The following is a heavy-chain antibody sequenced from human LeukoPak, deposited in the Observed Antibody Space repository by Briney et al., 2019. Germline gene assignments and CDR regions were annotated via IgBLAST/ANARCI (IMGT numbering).Heavy chain of an antibody. D-gene: IGHD6-19*01. V-gene: IGHV3-30-3*01. J-gene: IGHJ4*02. CDR2: ISYGGSKQ. CDR3: ARAPYTSGWYFAFDY. CDR1: GFTFSTYT. Sequence: PGGSLRLSCAASGFTFSTYTMHWVRQAPGKGLEWVALISYGGSKQNYADSVKGRFTISRDNSQNTLYLEMNSLRTEDTAVYYCARAPYTSGWYFAFDYWGQGTLVTVSS.